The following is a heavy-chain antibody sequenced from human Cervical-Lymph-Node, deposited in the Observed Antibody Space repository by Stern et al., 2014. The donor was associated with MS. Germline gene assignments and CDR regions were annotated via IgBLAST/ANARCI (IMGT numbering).Heavy chain of an antibody. CDR3: ARHQGGIAAN. V-gene: IGHV1-69*01. CDR1: GGTFSTFD. D-gene: IGHD6-13*01. CDR2: ISPLFGTT. Sequence: VQLGESGAEVKKPGSSMKGSCKASGGTFSTFDIIWVRQAPGQGLALLGGISPLFGTTNYVQKFQGRVTMTADESTSTAYMELNSLRSEDTAVYYCARHQGGIAANWGQGTLVTVSS. J-gene: IGHJ4*02.